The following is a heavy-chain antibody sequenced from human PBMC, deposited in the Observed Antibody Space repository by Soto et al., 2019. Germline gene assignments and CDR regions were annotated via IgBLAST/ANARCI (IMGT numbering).Heavy chain of an antibody. D-gene: IGHD2-21*02. CDR1: GFTLRNYE. CDR3: ASERLCGADCYFFDN. V-gene: IGHV3-48*03. Sequence: LRLSCAASGFTLRNYEMNWVRQAPGKGLQWISKISGSNNNIYYADSVRGRFTISRDNAKNSLYLQMNSLRAEDTAIYYCASERLCGADCYFFDNWGQGTQVTVSS. CDR2: ISGSNNNI. J-gene: IGHJ4*02.